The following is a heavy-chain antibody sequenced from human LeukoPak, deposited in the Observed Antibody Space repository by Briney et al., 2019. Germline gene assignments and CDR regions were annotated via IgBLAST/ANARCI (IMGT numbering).Heavy chain of an antibody. Sequence: SETLSLTCAVSGGSISSYYWSWIRQPPGKGLEWIGYIYYSGSTNYNPSLKSRVTISVDTSKNPFSLKLSSVTAADTAVYYCARVITYYYYYMDVWGKGTTVTVSS. V-gene: IGHV4-59*01. CDR2: IYYSGST. CDR3: ARVITYYYYYMDV. J-gene: IGHJ6*03. CDR1: GGSISSYY. D-gene: IGHD3-16*02.